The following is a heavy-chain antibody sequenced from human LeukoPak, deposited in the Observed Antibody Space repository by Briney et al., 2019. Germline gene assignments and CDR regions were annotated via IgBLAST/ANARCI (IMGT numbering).Heavy chain of an antibody. Sequence: QTGGSLRLSCVASGFTFSDYGMHWVRQAPGKGLEWVAFTRSDGSNTYYADSVRGRFTISRDNSKNTLYLQMNSLRPEDTAVFYCAKGNDFWGGYYYYYYMDVWGKGTTVIVSS. CDR1: GFTFSDYG. V-gene: IGHV3-30*02. J-gene: IGHJ6*03. D-gene: IGHD3-3*01. CDR2: TRSDGSNT. CDR3: AKGNDFWGGYYYYYYMDV.